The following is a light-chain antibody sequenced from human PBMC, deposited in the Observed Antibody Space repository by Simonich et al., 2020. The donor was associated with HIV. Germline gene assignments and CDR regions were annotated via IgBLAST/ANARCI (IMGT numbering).Light chain of an antibody. CDR2: WAS. J-gene: IGKJ1*01. V-gene: IGKV4-1*01. CDR3: QQYNKWPPTWT. Sequence: DIVMTQSPDSLVVSLGGRATINCKSSQCVLYISNNKNYLAWYQQKSGQPPKLLIYWASTRESGVPDRFSGSGSGTDFTLTISSLQAEDVAVYYCQQYNKWPPTWTFGQGTKVEIK. CDR1: QCVLYISNNKNY.